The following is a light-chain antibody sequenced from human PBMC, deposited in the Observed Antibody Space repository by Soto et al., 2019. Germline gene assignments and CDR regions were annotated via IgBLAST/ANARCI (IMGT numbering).Light chain of an antibody. V-gene: IGKV3-20*01. J-gene: IGKJ1*01. CDR2: DAS. CDR3: QQYGRSPT. CDR1: QSVSNNY. Sequence: EIVLTQSPGTLSLSPVEIASLSFSASQSVSNNYLAWYPPKLGQAPRLLIYDASRRATGIPDRFSGSGSGTDFTLTISRLEPEDFVVYYCQQYGRSPTCGQGTKVDIK.